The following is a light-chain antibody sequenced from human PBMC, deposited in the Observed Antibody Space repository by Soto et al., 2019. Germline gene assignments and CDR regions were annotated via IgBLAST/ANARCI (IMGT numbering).Light chain of an antibody. CDR3: QQYHNWPPQYT. CDR1: QSVASN. J-gene: IGKJ2*01. V-gene: IGKV3-15*01. Sequence: EIVMTQSPASLSVSPGDGATLSCRASQSVASNVAWYQQKPGQGPRLLIHGASTRAVGVTARFSGGGSGTDFTLTISSLQSEDAAVYYCQQYHNWPPQYTFGQGTKLQIK. CDR2: GAS.